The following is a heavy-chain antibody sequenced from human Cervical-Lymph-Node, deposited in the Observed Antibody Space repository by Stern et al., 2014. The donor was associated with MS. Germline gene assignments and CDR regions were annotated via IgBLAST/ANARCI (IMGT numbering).Heavy chain of an antibody. Sequence: QVQLVESGAEVKKPGSSVKVSCKASGYTFTSYAMHWVRQAPGQRLEWMGWINSYNGNTKYSQKFQGRVTITRDTSASTAYMELSSLRSEDTTVYYCARNRAWGGTDYWGQGTLVTVSS. V-gene: IGHV1-3*01. D-gene: IGHD3-16*01. CDR3: ARNRAWGGTDY. J-gene: IGHJ4*02. CDR1: GYTFTSYA. CDR2: INSYNGNT.